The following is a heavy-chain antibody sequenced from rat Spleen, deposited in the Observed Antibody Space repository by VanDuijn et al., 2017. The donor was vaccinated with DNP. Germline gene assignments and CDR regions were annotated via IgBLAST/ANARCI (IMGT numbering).Heavy chain of an antibody. J-gene: IGHJ2*01. CDR1: GYSISSSY. CDR3: ARWRIGPHYFDY. V-gene: IGHV3-1*01. CDR2: ISYSGST. D-gene: IGHD1-11*01. Sequence: EVQLQESGPGLVKPSQSLSLTGSVTGYSISSSYRWSWIRKFPGNKMEWVGHISYSGSTTYNPSLKSRISITRDTSKNQFFLHLHSVTTEDTATFYCARWRIGPHYFDYWGQGVMVTVSS.